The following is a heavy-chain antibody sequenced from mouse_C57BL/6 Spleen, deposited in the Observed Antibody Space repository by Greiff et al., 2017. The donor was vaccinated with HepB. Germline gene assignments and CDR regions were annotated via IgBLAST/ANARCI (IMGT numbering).Heavy chain of an antibody. Sequence: VKLQESGAELMKPGASVKLSCKATGYTFTGYWIEWVKQRPGHGLEWIGEILPGSGSTNYNEKFKGKATFTADTSSNTAYMQLSSLTTEDSAIYYCAREFITTVVATDYYAMDYWGQGTSVTVSS. J-gene: IGHJ4*01. D-gene: IGHD1-1*01. V-gene: IGHV1-9*01. CDR3: AREFITTVVATDYYAMDY. CDR1: GYTFTGYW. CDR2: ILPGSGST.